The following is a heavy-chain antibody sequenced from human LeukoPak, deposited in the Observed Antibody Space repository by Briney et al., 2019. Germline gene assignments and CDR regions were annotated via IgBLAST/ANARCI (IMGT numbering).Heavy chain of an antibody. J-gene: IGHJ4*02. V-gene: IGHV3-48*01. D-gene: IGHD4-17*01. CDR3: ASGNNYGDYGSFDY. CDR2: ISSSSSTI. Sequence: GGSLRLSCAASGFTFSSYSMNWVRQAPGKGLEWVSYISSSSSTIYYADSAKGRFTISRDNAKNSLYLQVNSLRAEDTAVYYCASGNNYGDYGSFDYWGQGTLVTVSS. CDR1: GFTFSSYS.